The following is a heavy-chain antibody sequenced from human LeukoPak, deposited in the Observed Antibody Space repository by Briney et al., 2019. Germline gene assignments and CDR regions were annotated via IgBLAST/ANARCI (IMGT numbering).Heavy chain of an antibody. CDR1: GYTFTNYG. CDR2: ISAYNGNT. Sequence: ASVKVSCKASGYTFTNYGISWVRQAPGQGLEWMGWISAYNGNTNYAQKLQGRVTMTTDTSTSTAYMELRRLRSDDTAVYYCARDYYDSSAYYYWAYWGQGTLVTVSS. J-gene: IGHJ4*02. CDR3: ARDYYDSSAYYYWAY. V-gene: IGHV1-18*01. D-gene: IGHD3-22*01.